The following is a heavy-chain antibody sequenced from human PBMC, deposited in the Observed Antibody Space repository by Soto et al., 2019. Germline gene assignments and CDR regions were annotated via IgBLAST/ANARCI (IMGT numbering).Heavy chain of an antibody. CDR2: FDPEDGET. CDR3: ATAMYYYGSGSYFSSRPYDAFDI. V-gene: IGHV1-24*01. J-gene: IGHJ3*02. D-gene: IGHD3-10*01. Sequence: EASVKVSCKVSGYTLTELSMRWVRQAPGKGLEWMGGFDPEDGETIYAQKFQGRVTMTEDTSTDTAYMELSSLRSEDTAVYYRATAMYYYGSGSYFSSRPYDAFDIWGQGTMVTVSS. CDR1: GYTLTELS.